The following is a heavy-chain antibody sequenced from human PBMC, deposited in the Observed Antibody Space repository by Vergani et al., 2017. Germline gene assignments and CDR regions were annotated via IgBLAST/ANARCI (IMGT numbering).Heavy chain of an antibody. J-gene: IGHJ3*02. CDR3: ARAPIGSTIFGVVIIRFAFDI. V-gene: IGHV4-31*11. Sequence: VQLVESGGGLVPPGRSLRLSCAASGFSFGDYAMTWVRQAPGKGLEWIGYIYYSGSTYYNPSLKSRVTISVDTSKNQFSLKLSSVTAADTAVYYCARAPIGSTIFGVVIIRFAFDIWGQGTMVTVSS. CDR2: IYYSGST. CDR1: GFSFGDYA. D-gene: IGHD3-3*01.